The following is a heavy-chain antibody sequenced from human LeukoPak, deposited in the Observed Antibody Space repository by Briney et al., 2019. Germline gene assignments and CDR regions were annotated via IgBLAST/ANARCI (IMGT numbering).Heavy chain of an antibody. CDR2: INPNSGGT. J-gene: IGHJ6*03. D-gene: IGHD3-22*01. CDR1: GYTFTGYY. Sequence: GASVKVSCKASGYTFTGYYMHWVRQAPGPGLEWMGWINPNSGGTNYAQKFQGRVTMTRDTSISTAYVELSRLRSDDTAVYYCAREGRDVGYDSPYMDVWGKGTTVTVS. CDR3: AREGRDVGYDSPYMDV. V-gene: IGHV1-2*02.